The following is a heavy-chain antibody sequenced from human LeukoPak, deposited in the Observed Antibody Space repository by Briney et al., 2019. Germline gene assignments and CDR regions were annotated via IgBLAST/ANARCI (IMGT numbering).Heavy chain of an antibody. J-gene: IGHJ6*02. Sequence: PSETLSLTCTVSGGSISSSSYYWGWIRQPPGKGLEWIGSIYYSGSTYYNPSLKSRVTISVDTSKNQFSLKLSSVTAADTAVYYCARDKQGYCSSTSCQYYYYYYGMDVWGQGTTVTVSS. CDR3: ARDKQGYCSSTSCQYYYYYYGMDV. CDR1: GGSISSSSYY. D-gene: IGHD2-2*01. CDR2: IYYSGST. V-gene: IGHV4-39*07.